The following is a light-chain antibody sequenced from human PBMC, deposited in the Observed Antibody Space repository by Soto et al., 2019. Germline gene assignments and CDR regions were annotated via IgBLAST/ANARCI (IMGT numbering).Light chain of an antibody. CDR1: QSVRSSY. CDR2: GAS. Sequence: DIVLTQSPGTLSLSPGEGATLSCRASQSVRSSYFAWYQQKPGQPPRLLIYGASSRATGIPDRFSGSGSGTDFTLTISRLEPEDFAVYYCQQNGRSPTYTFSQGTKVEMK. CDR3: QQNGRSPTYT. J-gene: IGKJ2*01. V-gene: IGKV3-20*01.